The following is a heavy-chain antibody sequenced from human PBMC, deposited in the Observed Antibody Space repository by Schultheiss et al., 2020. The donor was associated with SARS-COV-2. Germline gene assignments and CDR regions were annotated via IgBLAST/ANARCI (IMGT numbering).Heavy chain of an antibody. CDR1: GGSISSSSYY. V-gene: IGHV4-39*07. J-gene: IGHJ4*02. Sequence: SETLSLTCTVSGGSISSSSYYWGWIRQPPGKGLEWIGEINHSGSTYYNPSLKSRVTISVDTSKNQFSLKLSSVTAADTAVYYCAREPRSRVRGTYYFDYWGQGTLVTVSS. D-gene: IGHD3-10*01. CDR2: INHSGST. CDR3: AREPRSRVRGTYYFDY.